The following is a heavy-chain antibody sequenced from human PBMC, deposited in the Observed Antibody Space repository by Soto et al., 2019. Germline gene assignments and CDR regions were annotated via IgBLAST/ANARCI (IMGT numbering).Heavy chain of an antibody. V-gene: IGHV1-18*01. CDR1: GYSLTSYG. CDR3: ARTVMPVGNLAAFDH. CDR2: ISAYNGNT. D-gene: IGHD7-27*01. Sequence: GXSVKVSCKASGYSLTSYGISWVRQAPGQGLEWMGWISAYNGNTNYAQKLQGRVTMTTDTSTSTAYMELTSVTAADSAVYFCARTVMPVGNLAAFDHWGQGDLVTVSS. J-gene: IGHJ4*02.